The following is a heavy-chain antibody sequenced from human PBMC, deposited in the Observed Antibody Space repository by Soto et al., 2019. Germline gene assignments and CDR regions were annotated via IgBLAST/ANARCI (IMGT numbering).Heavy chain of an antibody. CDR1: GFTFSSYG. V-gene: IGHV3-33*01. CDR2: IWYDGSNK. Sequence: ESGGGVVQPGRSLRLSCAASGFTFSSYGMHWVRQAPGKGLEWVAVIWYDGSNKYYADSVKGRFTISRDNSKNTLYLQMNSLRAEDTAVYYCARDAYYDFWSGYYPNYYYYGMDVWGQGTTVTVSS. CDR3: ARDAYYDFWSGYYPNYYYYGMDV. D-gene: IGHD3-3*01. J-gene: IGHJ6*02.